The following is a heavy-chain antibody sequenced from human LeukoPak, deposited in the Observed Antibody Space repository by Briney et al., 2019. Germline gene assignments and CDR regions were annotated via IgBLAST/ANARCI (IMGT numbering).Heavy chain of an antibody. Sequence: GESLKISCKGSGYSFTSSWIGWVRQMPGKGLERMGIIYPGDSDTRYSPSFQDQVTISADKYISTAYLQWTSLKASDTAMYYCARHERVRAFDIWGQGTVVTVSS. CDR2: IYPGDSDT. D-gene: IGHD1-1*01. CDR1: GYSFTSSW. V-gene: IGHV5-51*01. J-gene: IGHJ3*02. CDR3: ARHERVRAFDI.